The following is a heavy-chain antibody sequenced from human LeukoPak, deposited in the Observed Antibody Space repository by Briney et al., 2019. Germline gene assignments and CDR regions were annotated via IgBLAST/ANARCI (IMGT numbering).Heavy chain of an antibody. J-gene: IGHJ4*02. D-gene: IGHD7-27*01. Sequence: SETLSLTCTVSGGSISSSSYYWGWIRQPPGKGLEWIGSIYYSGSTYYNPSLKSRVTISVDTSKNQFSLKLSSVTAADTAVYYCARLKKAGGELGDFDYWGQGTLVTVSS. CDR1: GGSISSSSYY. CDR2: IYYSGST. V-gene: IGHV4-39*01. CDR3: ARLKKAGGELGDFDY.